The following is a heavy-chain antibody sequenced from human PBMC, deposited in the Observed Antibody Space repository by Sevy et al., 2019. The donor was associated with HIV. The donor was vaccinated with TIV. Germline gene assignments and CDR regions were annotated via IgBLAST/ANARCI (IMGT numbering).Heavy chain of an antibody. CDR2: IYYSGST. CDR1: GGSISSSSYY. D-gene: IGHD5-12*01. J-gene: IGHJ5*02. V-gene: IGHV4-39*01. Sequence: SETLSLTCTVSGGSISSSSYYWGWIRQPPGKGLEWIGSIYYSGSTYYHPSLKSRVTISVDTSKNQFSLKLSSVTAADTAVYYCARHGGYSGYDQSYSWFDPWGQGTLVTVSS. CDR3: ARHGGYSGYDQSYSWFDP.